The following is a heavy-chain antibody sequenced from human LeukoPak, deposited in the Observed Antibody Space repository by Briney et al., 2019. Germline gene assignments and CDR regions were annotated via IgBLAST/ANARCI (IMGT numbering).Heavy chain of an antibody. D-gene: IGHD3-3*01. Sequence: GAPVKVSCKASGGTFSSYAISWVRQAPGQGLEWMGRIIPILGIANYAQKFQGRVTITADKSTSTAYMELSSLRSEDTAVYYCARDGSTIFGVVPGDYWGQGTLVTVSS. V-gene: IGHV1-69*04. CDR1: GGTFSSYA. J-gene: IGHJ4*02. CDR2: IIPILGIA. CDR3: ARDGSTIFGVVPGDY.